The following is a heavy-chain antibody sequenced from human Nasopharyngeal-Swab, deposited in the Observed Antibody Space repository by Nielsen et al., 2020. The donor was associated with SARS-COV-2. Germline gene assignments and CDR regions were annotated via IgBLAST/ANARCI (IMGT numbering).Heavy chain of an antibody. J-gene: IGHJ6*02. V-gene: IGHV3-9*01. Sequence: SLKISCAASGFTFDDYAMHWVRQAPGKGLEWVSGISWNSGSIGYADSVKGRFTISRDNAKNSLCLQMNSLRAEDTALYYCVKDMSSGWPWAYYYGMDVWGQGTTVTVSS. CDR1: GFTFDDYA. D-gene: IGHD6-19*01. CDR3: VKDMSSGWPWAYYYGMDV. CDR2: ISWNSGSI.